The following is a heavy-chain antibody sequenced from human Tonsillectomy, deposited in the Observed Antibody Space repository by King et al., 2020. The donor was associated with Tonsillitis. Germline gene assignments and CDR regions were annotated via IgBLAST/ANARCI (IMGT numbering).Heavy chain of an antibody. J-gene: IGHJ4*02. CDR3: AGGDDTSDYYYGSFDY. Sequence: VQLVESGAEVKKPGESLKISCKGSGYSFTSYWIGWVRQMPGKGLGWMGIIYPGDSDIRYSPSFQGQVTISADKSISTAYLQWSSLKASDTAIYYCAGGDDTSDYYYGSFDYWGQGTLVTVSS. CDR2: IYPGDSDI. D-gene: IGHD3-22*01. CDR1: GYSFTSYW. V-gene: IGHV5-51*03.